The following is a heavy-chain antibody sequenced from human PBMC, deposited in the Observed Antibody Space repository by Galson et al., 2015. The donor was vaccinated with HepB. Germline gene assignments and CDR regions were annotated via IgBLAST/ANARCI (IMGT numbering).Heavy chain of an antibody. CDR2: IWYDGSNK. Sequence: SLRLSCAASGFTFSSYGMHWVRQAPGKGLEWVAVIWYDGSNKYYADSVKGRFTISRDNSKNTLFLQMNSLRPEDTAVYYCASDPIAEACTNYWGQGTLVTVSS. CDR3: ASDPIAEACTNY. CDR1: GFTFSSYG. J-gene: IGHJ4*02. D-gene: IGHD6-13*01. V-gene: IGHV3-33*01.